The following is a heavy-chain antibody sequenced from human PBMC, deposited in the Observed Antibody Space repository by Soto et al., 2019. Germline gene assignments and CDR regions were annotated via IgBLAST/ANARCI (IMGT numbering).Heavy chain of an antibody. CDR3: AKDKRAVVVTAPFDY. D-gene: IGHD2-21*02. V-gene: IGHV3-30*18. J-gene: IGHJ4*02. CDR1: GFTFSSYG. Sequence: QVQLVESGGGVVQPGGSLRLSCAASGFTFSSYGMHWVRQAPGKGLEWVAVISYDGSNKYYADSVKGRFTISRDNSKNTLYLQMNSLRAEDTAVYYCAKDKRAVVVTAPFDYWGQGTLVTVSS. CDR2: ISYDGSNK.